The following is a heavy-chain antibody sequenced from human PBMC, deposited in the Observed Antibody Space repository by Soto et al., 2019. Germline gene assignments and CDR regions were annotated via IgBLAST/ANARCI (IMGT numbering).Heavy chain of an antibody. Sequence: QVQLVQSGAEVKKPGSSVKVSCKASGGTFSSYTISWLRQAPGQGLEWMGRIIPMLGIANYAQKFQGRVTITADKSTSTAYMELSSLRSEDTAVYYCARDLDSSSSSSTAFDIWGPGTMVTVSS. J-gene: IGHJ3*02. CDR2: IIPMLGIA. V-gene: IGHV1-69*08. D-gene: IGHD6-6*01. CDR3: ARDLDSSSSSSTAFDI. CDR1: GGTFSSYT.